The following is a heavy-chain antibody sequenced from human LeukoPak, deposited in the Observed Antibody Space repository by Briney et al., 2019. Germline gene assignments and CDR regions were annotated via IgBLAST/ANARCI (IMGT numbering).Heavy chain of an antibody. V-gene: IGHV3-23*01. CDR1: GFTFSSYG. CDR2: IRGSDGST. Sequence: GGSLRLSCAASGFTFSSYGMHWVRQAPGKGLEWVSSIRGSDGSTYYADSVEGRFAISRDNSKNTLYLQMNSLRAEDTAVYYCAKDVYGDYGGLDYWGQGTLVTVSS. J-gene: IGHJ4*02. CDR3: AKDVYGDYGGLDY. D-gene: IGHD4-17*01.